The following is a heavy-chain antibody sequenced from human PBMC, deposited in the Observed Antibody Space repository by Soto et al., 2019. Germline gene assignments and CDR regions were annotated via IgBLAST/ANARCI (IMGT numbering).Heavy chain of an antibody. D-gene: IGHD3-22*01. CDR1: GFTFSSYA. CDR2: ISGSGGST. CDR3: AKDPHYYDSSGYYLVNYFDY. Sequence: AGGSLRLSCAASGFTFSSYAMSWVRQAPGKGLEWVSAISGSGGSTYYADSVKGRFTISRDNSKNTLYLQMNSLRAEDTAVYYCAKDPHYYDSSGYYLVNYFDYWGQGTLVTVSS. V-gene: IGHV3-23*01. J-gene: IGHJ4*02.